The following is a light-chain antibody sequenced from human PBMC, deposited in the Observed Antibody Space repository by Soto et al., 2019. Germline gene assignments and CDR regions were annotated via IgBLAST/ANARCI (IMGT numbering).Light chain of an antibody. CDR1: QDISNY. J-gene: IGKJ2*01. CDR2: AAS. Sequence: IQMTQSPSALSASVGDRVTITCRASQDISNYLAWYQQKPGKAPKLLIYAASTLQSGVPSRFSGSGSGTDFTLIISSLQPEDFATYYCQKYNSAPVPFGQGTKLEIK. V-gene: IGKV1-27*01. CDR3: QKYNSAPVP.